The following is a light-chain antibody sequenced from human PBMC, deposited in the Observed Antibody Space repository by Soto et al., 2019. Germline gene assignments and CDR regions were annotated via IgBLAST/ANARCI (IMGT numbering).Light chain of an antibody. CDR2: LEGSGNY. Sequence: QSVLTQSSSASASLGSSVKLTCTLSSGHSSYIIAWHQRQAGKAPRYLMKLEGSGNYNKGSGVPDRFSGSSSGADRYLTISNLQSEDEAGYYCETWDGNIRVFGGGTKVTVL. J-gene: IGLJ2*01. CDR1: SGHSSYI. CDR3: ETWDGNIRV. V-gene: IGLV4-60*03.